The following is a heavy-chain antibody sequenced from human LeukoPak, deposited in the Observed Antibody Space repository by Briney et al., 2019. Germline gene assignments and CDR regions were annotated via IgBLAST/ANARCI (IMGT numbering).Heavy chain of an antibody. V-gene: IGHV3-23*01. Sequence: GGSLRLSCAASGFTFRKFSMNWVRQAPGKGLEWVSAISGSGGSTYYADSVKGRFTISRDNSKNTLYLQMNSLRAEDTAVYYCAKDPPGIAAGPWGQGTLVTVSS. CDR1: GFTFRKFS. CDR2: ISGSGGST. CDR3: AKDPPGIAAGP. J-gene: IGHJ5*02. D-gene: IGHD6-25*01.